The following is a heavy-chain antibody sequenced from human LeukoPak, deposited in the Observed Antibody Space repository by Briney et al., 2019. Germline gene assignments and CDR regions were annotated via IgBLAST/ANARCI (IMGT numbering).Heavy chain of an antibody. Sequence: GESLKISCKGSGYSFPSYWIGWVRQMPGKGLEWMGIIYPGDSDTRYSPSFQGQVTISADKSISTAYLQWSSLKASDTAMYYCARLGRLWFGEPKGWFDPWGQGTLVTVSS. CDR1: GYSFPSYW. J-gene: IGHJ5*02. CDR2: IYPGDSDT. CDR3: ARLGRLWFGEPKGWFDP. V-gene: IGHV5-51*01. D-gene: IGHD3-10*01.